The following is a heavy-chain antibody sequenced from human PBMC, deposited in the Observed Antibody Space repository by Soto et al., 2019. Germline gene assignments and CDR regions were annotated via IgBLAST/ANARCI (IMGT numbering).Heavy chain of an antibody. CDR2: ISYEGNKK. D-gene: IGHD3-10*01. J-gene: IGHJ5*02. CDR1: GFPSISFP. V-gene: IGHV3-30-3*01. Sequence: QVQLVESGGGVSRLGRSLGPPCQAFGFPSISFPLTWFRQAPAKGRGGGAVISYEGNKKYYADSVKGRFTISRDNSKNTLYLQMNSLRAEDTAVYYCARDRADYYYGSGPFDPWGQGTLVTVSS. CDR3: ARDRADYYYGSGPFDP.